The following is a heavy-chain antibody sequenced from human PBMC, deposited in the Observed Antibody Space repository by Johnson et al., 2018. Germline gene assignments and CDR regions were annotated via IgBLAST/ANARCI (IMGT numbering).Heavy chain of an antibody. CDR3: AKGDYFGRSALAESFQH. V-gene: IGHV3-11*04. D-gene: IGHD3-10*01. CDR2: ISSSGSTI. Sequence: VQLVESGGGLVKPGGSLRLSCAASGFTFSDYYMSWIRQAPGKGLEWVSYISSSGSTIYYADSVKGRFTISRDNARKTLYLQMNSLSAEDTAVYYCAKGDYFGRSALAESFQHWGQGTRVTVSS. CDR1: GFTFSDYY. J-gene: IGHJ1*01.